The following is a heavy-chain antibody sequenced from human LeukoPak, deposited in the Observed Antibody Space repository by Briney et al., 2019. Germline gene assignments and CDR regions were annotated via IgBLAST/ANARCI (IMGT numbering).Heavy chain of an antibody. CDR1: GFTFSSYA. J-gene: IGHJ4*02. CDR2: ISGSGGNT. Sequence: PGGSLRLSCAASGFTFSSYAMNWVRQAPGKGLEWVSAISGSGGNTYYADSVKGRFTISSDNSKSTLYLQMNSLRAEDTAVYYCARVRLVILPAAIAGFNYWGQGTLVTVSS. D-gene: IGHD2-2*02. V-gene: IGHV3-23*01. CDR3: ARVRLVILPAAIAGFNY.